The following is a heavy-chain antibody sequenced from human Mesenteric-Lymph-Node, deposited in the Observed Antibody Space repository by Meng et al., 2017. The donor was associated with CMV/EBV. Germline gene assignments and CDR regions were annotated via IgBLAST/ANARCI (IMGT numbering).Heavy chain of an antibody. CDR2: TYYRSRWYN. CDR1: GDSVSSSTAG. D-gene: IGHD3-22*01. J-gene: IGHJ6*02. CDR3: ARDLGYYESPYGMDV. Sequence: SQTLSLTCAISGDSVSSSTAGWNWIRQSPSRGLEWLGRTYYRSRWYNDYASSVKSRITINADTSKNQISLQLHSVTPEDTAVYYCARDLGYYESPYGMDVWGQGTTVTVSS. V-gene: IGHV6-1*01.